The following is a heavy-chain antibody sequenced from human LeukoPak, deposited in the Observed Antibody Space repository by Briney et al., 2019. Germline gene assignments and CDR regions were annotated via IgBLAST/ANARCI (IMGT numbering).Heavy chain of an antibody. V-gene: IGHV4-34*01. CDR1: GGSFSVYY. CDR2: INHSGST. Sequence: SETLSLTCDVYGGSFSVYYWSWIRQPPGKGLEWIGEINHSGSTNYNPSLKSRVTISVDTSKNQFSLKLSSVTAADTAVYYCARLYYYDTSGQAYWGQGTLVTVSS. CDR3: ARLYYYDTSGQAY. D-gene: IGHD3-22*01. J-gene: IGHJ4*02.